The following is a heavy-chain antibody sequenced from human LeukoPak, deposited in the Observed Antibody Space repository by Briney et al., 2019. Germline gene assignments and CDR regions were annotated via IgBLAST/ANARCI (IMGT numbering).Heavy chain of an antibody. J-gene: IGHJ4*02. CDR3: ARETIDCGGDCYDY. CDR1: GFTFSNYE. Sequence: GGSLRLSCAVSGFTFSNYEMNWVRQAPGKGLEWVSYISTDGTKTYYAGSVKGRFTISRDNAKNSLYLQMNSLRADDTAVYYCARETIDCGGDCYDYWGQGTLATVSS. CDR2: ISTDGTKT. D-gene: IGHD2-21*01. V-gene: IGHV3-48*03.